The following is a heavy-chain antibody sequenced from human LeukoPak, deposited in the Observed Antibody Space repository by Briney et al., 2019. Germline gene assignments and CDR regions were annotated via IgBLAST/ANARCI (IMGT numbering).Heavy chain of an antibody. V-gene: IGHV3-74*01. CDR2: TSSGGSST. CDR1: GFTFSRFW. Sequence: GGSLRLSCAASGFTFSRFWMHWVRQAPGKGLVWVARTSSGGSSTVYADSVKGRFTISRDNAKKTLYLQMNSLRAEDTAIYYCARDSDAGFDYWGQGTLVTVSS. J-gene: IGHJ4*02. CDR3: ARDSDAGFDY.